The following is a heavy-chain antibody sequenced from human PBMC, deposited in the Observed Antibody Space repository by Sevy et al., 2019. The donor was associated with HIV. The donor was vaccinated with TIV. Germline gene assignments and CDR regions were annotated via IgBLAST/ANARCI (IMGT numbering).Heavy chain of an antibody. CDR3: ARDVAGYSYGVPHWFGWFDP. CDR2: IYYSGST. J-gene: IGHJ5*02. Sequence: SETLSLTCTVSGGSISRYYWSWIRQPPGKGLEWIGYIYYSGSTNYNPSLKSRVTISVDTSKNQFSLKLSSVTAADTAVYYCARDVAGYSYGVPHWFGWFDPWGQGTLVTVSS. V-gene: IGHV4-59*01. D-gene: IGHD5-18*01. CDR1: GGSISRYY.